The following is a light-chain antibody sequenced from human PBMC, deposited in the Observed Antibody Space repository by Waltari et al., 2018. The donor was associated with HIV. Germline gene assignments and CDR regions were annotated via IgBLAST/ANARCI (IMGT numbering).Light chain of an antibody. CDR3: QQYYTTPRT. Sequence: DIVMTQSPDSLAVSLGERATINCKSSRSVLYSSNNKNYLAWYQQKPGQSPKLLIYWAATRESGVPDRFSGSGSGTDFTLAISSLQAEDVAVYCCQQYYTTPRTFGQGTKVEVK. CDR2: WAA. V-gene: IGKV4-1*01. J-gene: IGKJ1*01. CDR1: RSVLYSSNNKNY.